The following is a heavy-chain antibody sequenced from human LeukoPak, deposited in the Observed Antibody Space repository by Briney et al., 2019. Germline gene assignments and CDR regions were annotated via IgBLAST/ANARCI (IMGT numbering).Heavy chain of an antibody. J-gene: IGHJ4*02. Sequence: GGSLRLSCAASGFTVSSNYMSWVRQAPGKGLEWVSVIYSGGSTYYADSAKGRFTISRDNSKNTLYPQMNSLRAEDTAVYYCARDPARAMIRYWGQGTLVTVSS. D-gene: IGHD3-22*01. CDR1: GFTVSSNY. CDR2: IYSGGST. CDR3: ARDPARAMIRY. V-gene: IGHV3-53*01.